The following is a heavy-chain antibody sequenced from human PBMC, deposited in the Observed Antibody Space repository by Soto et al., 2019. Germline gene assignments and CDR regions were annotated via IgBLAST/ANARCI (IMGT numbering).Heavy chain of an antibody. D-gene: IGHD6-13*01. CDR2: IKQDGSEK. Sequence: EVQLVESGGGLVQPGGSLRLSCAASGFTFSSYWMSWVRQAPGKGLEWVANIKQDGSEKYYVDSVKGRVTISRDNAKNSLYLQMNSLRAEDTAVYYCARKQTSRITNYGMDVWGQGATVTVSS. V-gene: IGHV3-7*01. J-gene: IGHJ6*02. CDR3: ARKQTSRITNYGMDV. CDR1: GFTFSSYW.